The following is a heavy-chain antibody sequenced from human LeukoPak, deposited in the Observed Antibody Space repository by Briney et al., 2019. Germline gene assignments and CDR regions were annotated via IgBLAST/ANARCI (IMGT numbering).Heavy chain of an antibody. D-gene: IGHD6-19*01. CDR2: ISGSGGST. CDR1: GFTFSSYT. Sequence: GGSLRLSCAAYGFTFSSYTMSWLRQAPGKGLEWVSAISGSGGSTYYADSVKGRFTISRDNSKNTLYLQMNSLRAEDTAVYYCGKEPGIAVPNWYFDLWGRGTLVTVSS. V-gene: IGHV3-23*01. J-gene: IGHJ2*01. CDR3: GKEPGIAVPNWYFDL.